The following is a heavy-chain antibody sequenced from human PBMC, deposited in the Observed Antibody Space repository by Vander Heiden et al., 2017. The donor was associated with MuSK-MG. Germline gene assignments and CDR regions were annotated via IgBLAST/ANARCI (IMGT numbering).Heavy chain of an antibody. V-gene: IGHV1-18*01. Sequence: QVQLAQSGAEVKKPGASVKVSCKASGYTFTRFDIGWVRQAPGQGTEWMGWISAHNGDTHYAQKFQDRVTMTTDTSRTIAYMELRSLRTDDTALYYCARLRDFEWTTGSYLDFWGQGTLVTVSS. D-gene: IGHD3-9*01. CDR3: ARLRDFEWTTGSYLDF. CDR2: ISAHNGDT. J-gene: IGHJ4*02. CDR1: GYTFTRFD.